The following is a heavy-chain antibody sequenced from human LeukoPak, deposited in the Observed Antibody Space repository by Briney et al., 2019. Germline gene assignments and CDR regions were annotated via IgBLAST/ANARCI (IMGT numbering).Heavy chain of an antibody. V-gene: IGHV3-30*18. CDR3: AKDFALLGYCSGGTCHAGDS. D-gene: IGHD2-15*01. Sequence: PGRSLRLSCAASGFTFSSYGMHWVRQAPGKGLEWVAVISYDGSNKYYADSAKGRFTISRDNSKNTLYLQMNSLRAEDTAVYYCAKDFALLGYCSGGTCHAGDSWGQGTLVTVSS. CDR2: ISYDGSNK. J-gene: IGHJ4*02. CDR1: GFTFSSYG.